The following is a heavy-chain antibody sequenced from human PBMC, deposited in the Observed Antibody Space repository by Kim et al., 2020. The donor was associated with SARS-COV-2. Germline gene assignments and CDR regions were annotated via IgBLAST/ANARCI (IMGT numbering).Heavy chain of an antibody. CDR1: GDSISRGH. V-gene: IGHV4-59*01. Sequence: SETLSLICNVSGDSISRGHWSWVRQPPGKGLEWIGYFDNTGTTNYNPSLKSRVTLSADTSKNQFSLKVKSVTAADTAVYYCAGAGILWSGYGMDVWGQGTTVTVSS. D-gene: IGHD2-21*01. CDR3: AGAGILWSGYGMDV. CDR2: FDNTGTT. J-gene: IGHJ6*02.